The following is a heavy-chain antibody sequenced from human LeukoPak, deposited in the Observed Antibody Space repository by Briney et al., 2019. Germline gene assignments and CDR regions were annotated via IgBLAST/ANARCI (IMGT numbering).Heavy chain of an antibody. J-gene: IGHJ6*03. CDR2: IYYSGST. Sequence: SETLSLTCTVSGGSISSYYWSWIRQPPGKGLEWIGYIYYSGSTNYNPSLKSRVTISVDTSKNQFSLKLSSVTAADTAVYYCARRRGQSSGPSYYYFYMDVWGKGTTVTVSS. CDR3: ARRRGQSSGPSYYYFYMDV. CDR1: GGSISSYY. V-gene: IGHV4-59*01. D-gene: IGHD2-8*02.